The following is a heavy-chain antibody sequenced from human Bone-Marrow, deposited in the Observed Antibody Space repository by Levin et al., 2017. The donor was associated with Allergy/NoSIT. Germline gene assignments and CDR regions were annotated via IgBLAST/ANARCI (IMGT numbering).Heavy chain of an antibody. Sequence: GGSLRLSCAASGFTFSSYSMNWVRQAPGKGLEWVSSISSSSSYIYYADSVKGRFTISRDNAKNSLYLQMNSLRAEDTAVYYCATRDLYSSGWLLSGIDYWGQGTLVTVSS. CDR1: GFTFSSYS. CDR2: ISSSSSYI. V-gene: IGHV3-21*01. J-gene: IGHJ4*02. CDR3: ATRDLYSSGWLLSGIDY. D-gene: IGHD6-19*01.